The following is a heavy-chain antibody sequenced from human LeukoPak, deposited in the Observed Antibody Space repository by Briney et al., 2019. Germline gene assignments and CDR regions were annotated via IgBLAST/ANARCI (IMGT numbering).Heavy chain of an antibody. D-gene: IGHD2-2*01. CDR1: GGSISSGGYY. J-gene: IGHJ4*02. CDR2: IYHSGST. Sequence: SQTLSLTCTVSGGSISSGGYYWSWIRQPPGKGLEWIGYIYHSGSTYYNPSLKSRVTISVDRSKNQFSLKLSSVTAADTAVYYCARAYCSSTSCPKMHDYWGQGTLVTVSS. CDR3: ARAYCSSTSCPKMHDY. V-gene: IGHV4-30-2*01.